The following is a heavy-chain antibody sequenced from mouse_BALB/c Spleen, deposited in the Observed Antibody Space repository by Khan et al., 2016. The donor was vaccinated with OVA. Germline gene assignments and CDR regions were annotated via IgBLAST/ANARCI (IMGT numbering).Heavy chain of an antibody. CDR1: GYTFTDFA. V-gene: IGHV1S137*01. Sequence: VQLKQSGAELVRPGVSVKISCKGSGYTFTDFAIHWVKQSHAKSLEWIGVISTYYGDADYNQKFKGKATMTVDKSSSTAFVELARLTPEDSANYYCVRGSGNSRFAYWGQGTLVTVSA. D-gene: IGHD1-3*01. J-gene: IGHJ3*01. CDR2: ISTYYGDA. CDR3: VRGSGNSRFAY.